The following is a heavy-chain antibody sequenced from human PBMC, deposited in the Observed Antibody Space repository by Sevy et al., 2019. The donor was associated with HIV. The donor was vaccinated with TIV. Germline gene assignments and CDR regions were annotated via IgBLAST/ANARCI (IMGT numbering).Heavy chain of an antibody. V-gene: IGHV3-23*01. D-gene: IGHD3-22*01. Sequence: GGSLRLSCAVSGFSFDSYGMTWVRQAPGKGLEWVSGISGSGTRTYYADSVKGRFSISRDNSKNRLYLQKNSLRSEDTAIYCCAKGGGGHYDPDEIGYYFYYYNMDVWGKGTTVTVSS. J-gene: IGHJ6*03. CDR2: ISGSGTRT. CDR3: AKGGGGHYDPDEIGYYFYYYNMDV. CDR1: GFSFDSYG.